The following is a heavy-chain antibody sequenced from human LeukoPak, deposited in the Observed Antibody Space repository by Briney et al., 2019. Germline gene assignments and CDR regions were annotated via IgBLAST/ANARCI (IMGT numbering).Heavy chain of an antibody. CDR1: GFTFSSYA. J-gene: IGHJ1*01. Sequence: GGSLRLSCAASGFTFSSYAMHWVRQAPGKGLEWVAVISYNGGNKYYADSVKGRFTISRDNSKDTLYLQMNSLRAEDTAVYYCARDVSDCSSTSCDAEYFQHWGQGTLVTVSS. D-gene: IGHD2-2*01. CDR3: ARDVSDCSSTSCDAEYFQH. CDR2: ISYNGGNK. V-gene: IGHV3-30-3*01.